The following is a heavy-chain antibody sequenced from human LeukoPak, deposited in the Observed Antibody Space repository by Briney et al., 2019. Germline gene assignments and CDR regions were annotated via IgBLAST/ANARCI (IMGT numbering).Heavy chain of an antibody. CDR3: ARTDTAMAYYYYGMDV. CDR1: GGSISSYY. Sequence: SETLSLTCTVSGGSISSYYWSWIRQPPGKGLEWIGYIYYSGSTNYNPSLKSRVAISVDTSKNQFSLKLGSVTAADTAVYYCARTDTAMAYYYYGMDVWGQGTTVTVSS. D-gene: IGHD5-18*01. V-gene: IGHV4-59*01. J-gene: IGHJ6*02. CDR2: IYYSGST.